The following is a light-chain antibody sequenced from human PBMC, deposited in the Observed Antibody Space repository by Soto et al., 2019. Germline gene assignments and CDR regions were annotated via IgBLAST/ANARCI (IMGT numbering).Light chain of an antibody. V-gene: IGKV3-20*01. Sequence: EIVLTQSPGTLSLSPAERATLSCRASQRVSSSYLAWYQQKPGQAPKLLIYGAYNRATGIPDRFSGSGSGTDFTLTISRLEPDDFAAYYCQQYGSYPWTFGQGTKVDI. CDR1: QRVSSSY. CDR2: GAY. CDR3: QQYGSYPWT. J-gene: IGKJ1*01.